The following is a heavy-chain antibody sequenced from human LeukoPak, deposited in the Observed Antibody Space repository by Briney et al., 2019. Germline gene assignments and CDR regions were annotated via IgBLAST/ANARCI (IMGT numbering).Heavy chain of an antibody. CDR1: GFTFTSYA. Sequence: GESLRLSCAASGFTFTSYAMSWVRQAPGKGLEWVSVLTGDGNTYYADSVKGRFTNSRDDSKNTLFLQMNSLRAEDTAIYYCAKDGNGSGTYYFDYWGQGTLVAVSS. CDR3: AKDGNGSGTYYFDY. D-gene: IGHD1-26*01. CDR2: LTGDGNT. V-gene: IGHV3-23*01. J-gene: IGHJ4*02.